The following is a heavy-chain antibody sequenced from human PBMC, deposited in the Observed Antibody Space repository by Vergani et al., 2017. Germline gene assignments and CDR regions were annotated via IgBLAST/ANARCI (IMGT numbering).Heavy chain of an antibody. V-gene: IGHV4-34*01. CDR3: AGHHPPRNYGDYYGDY. Sequence: QVQLQQWGAGLLKPSETLSLTCAVYGGSFSGYYWSWIRQPPGKGLEWIGEINHSGSTNYNPSLKSRVTISVDTPKNQFSLKLSSVTAADTAVYYCAGHHPPRNYGDYYGDYWGQGTLVTVSS. CDR2: INHSGST. D-gene: IGHD4-17*01. J-gene: IGHJ4*02. CDR1: GGSFSGYY.